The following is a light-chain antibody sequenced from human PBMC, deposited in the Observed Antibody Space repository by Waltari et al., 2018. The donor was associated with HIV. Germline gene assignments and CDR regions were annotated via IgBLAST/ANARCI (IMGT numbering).Light chain of an antibody. J-gene: IGLJ1*01. V-gene: IGLV2-23*02. CDR3: CSYAGSSAFV. CDR2: EVT. Sequence: QSALTQPASVSGSPGQSITISCTGTSSDVRSYNLVSWYQHHPGKAPKLMIFEVTKRPSGVSNRFSGSKSGNTASLTISGLQADDEADYYCCSYAGSSAFVFGTGTKVTVL. CDR1: SSDVRSYNL.